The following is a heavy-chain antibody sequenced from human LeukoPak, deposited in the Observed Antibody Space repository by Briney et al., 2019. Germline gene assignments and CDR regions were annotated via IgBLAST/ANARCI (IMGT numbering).Heavy chain of an antibody. CDR3: ARCPTWGDCFDY. CDR1: GYTFTSYD. CDR2: MNPNSGNT. Sequence: ASVKVSCKASGYTFTSYDINWVRQATGQGLEWMGWMNPNSGNTGYAQKFQGRVTITRNTSISTAYVELSSLRSEDTAVYYCARCPTWGDCFDYWGQGTLVTVSS. J-gene: IGHJ4*02. V-gene: IGHV1-8*03. D-gene: IGHD3-16*01.